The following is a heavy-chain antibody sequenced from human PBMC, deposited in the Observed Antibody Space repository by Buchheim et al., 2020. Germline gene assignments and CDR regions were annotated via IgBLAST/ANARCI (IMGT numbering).Heavy chain of an antibody. CDR3: ARDTTAITRYSSGWYGGGFDY. CDR2: ISYDGSNK. V-gene: IGHV3-30*04. D-gene: IGHD6-19*01. Sequence: QVQLVESGGGVVQPGRPLRLSCAASGFTFSSYAMHWVRQAPGKGLEWVAVISYDGSNKYYADSVKGRFTISRDNSKNTLYLQMNSLRAEDTAVYYCARDTTAITRYSSGWYGGGFDYWGQGTL. CDR1: GFTFSSYA. J-gene: IGHJ4*02.